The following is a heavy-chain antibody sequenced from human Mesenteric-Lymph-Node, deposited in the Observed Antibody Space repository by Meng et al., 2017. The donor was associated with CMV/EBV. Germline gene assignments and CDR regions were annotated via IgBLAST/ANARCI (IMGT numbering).Heavy chain of an antibody. CDR2: IGYSGST. CDR3: VRVPPIQAGNTNWFDP. Sequence: SETLSLTCAVSGVSLSEYYWSWIRQPPGKALEWIGNIGYSGSTYYNPSLKSRVTISVDTSKNQFSLKLTSVTAADTAVYYCVRVPPIQAGNTNWFDPWGQGTLVTVSS. D-gene: IGHD1-7*01. CDR1: GVSLSEYY. J-gene: IGHJ5*02. V-gene: IGHV4-34*01.